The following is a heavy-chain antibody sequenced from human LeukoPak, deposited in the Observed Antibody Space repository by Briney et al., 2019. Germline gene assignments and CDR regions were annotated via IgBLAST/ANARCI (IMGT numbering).Heavy chain of an antibody. D-gene: IGHD6-6*01. Sequence: GGSLRLSCAASGFTFSSYAMHWVRQAPGKGLEWVAVISYDGSNKYYADSVKGRFTISRDNSKNTLYLQMNSLRAEDTAVYYCARDAQAARFPWHYYYYMDVWGKGTTVTVSS. V-gene: IGHV3-30-3*01. CDR1: GFTFSSYA. CDR3: ARDAQAARFPWHYYYYMDV. J-gene: IGHJ6*03. CDR2: ISYDGSNK.